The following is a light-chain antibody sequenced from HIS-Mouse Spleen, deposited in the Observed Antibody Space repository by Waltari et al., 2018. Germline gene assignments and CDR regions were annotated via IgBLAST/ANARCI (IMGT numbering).Light chain of an antibody. V-gene: IGLV2-14*03. CDR2: DVS. Sequence: SSLPQPASVSRSTGQSLTTSGTGTKSHVGGSNYVSWYQQHPGKAPKLMIYDVSNRPSGVSNRFSGSKSGNTASLTISGLQAEDEADYYCSSYTSSSTRVFGGGTKLTVL. CDR3: SSYTSSSTRV. CDR1: KSHVGGSNY. J-gene: IGLJ3*02.